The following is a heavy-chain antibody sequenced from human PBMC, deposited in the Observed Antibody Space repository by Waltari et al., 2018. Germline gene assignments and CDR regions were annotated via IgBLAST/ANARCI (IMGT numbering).Heavy chain of an antibody. CDR2: SNAGNGNT. CDR3: AREGRDSGSRGYFDY. Sequence: QVQLVQSGAEVKKPGASVKVSCKASGYTSTSYAMHEVRWAPGQRLEWMGWSNAGNGNTKYSQEFQGRVTITRDTSASTAYMELSSLRSEDMAVYYCAREGRDSGSRGYFDYWGQGTLVTVSS. CDR1: GYTSTSYA. D-gene: IGHD1-26*01. J-gene: IGHJ4*02. V-gene: IGHV1-3*02.